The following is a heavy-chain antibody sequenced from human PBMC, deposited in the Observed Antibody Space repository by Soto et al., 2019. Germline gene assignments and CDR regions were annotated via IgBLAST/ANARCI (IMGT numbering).Heavy chain of an antibody. CDR2: IYSGGST. CDR3: ARDYVSVKWSPQLDY. Sequence: GGSLRLSCAASGFTVSSNYMSWVRQAPGKGLEWVSVIYSGGSTYYADSVKGRFTISRDNSKNTLYLLMNSLRAEDTAVYYCARDYVSVKWSPQLDYWGQGTLVTVSS. V-gene: IGHV3-53*01. J-gene: IGHJ4*02. D-gene: IGHD3-16*01. CDR1: GFTVSSNY.